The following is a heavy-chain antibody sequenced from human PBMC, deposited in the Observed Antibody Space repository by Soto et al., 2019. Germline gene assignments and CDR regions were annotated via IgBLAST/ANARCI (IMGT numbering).Heavy chain of an antibody. D-gene: IGHD2-2*01. CDR1: GFTFSSYG. CDR2: IWYDGSNK. J-gene: IGHJ4*02. CDR3: ARDLLDCSSTSCYASHFDY. Sequence: GGSLRLSCAASGFTFSSYGMHWVRQAPGKGLEWVAVIWYDGSNKYYADSVKGRFTISRDNSKNTLYLQMNSLRAEDMAVYYSARDLLDCSSTSCYASHFDYWGQGTLVTVSS. V-gene: IGHV3-33*01.